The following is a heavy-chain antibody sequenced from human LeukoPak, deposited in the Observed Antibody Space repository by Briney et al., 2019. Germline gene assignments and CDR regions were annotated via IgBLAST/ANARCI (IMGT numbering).Heavy chain of an antibody. Sequence: PGGSLRLSCAASGFTFSSYSMNWVRQAPGKGLEWVSSISSSSSYIYYADSVKGRFTISRDNAKNSLYLQMNSLRAEDTAVYYCARSYQFDILTGYLYYFDYWGQGTLVTVTS. V-gene: IGHV3-21*01. CDR1: GFTFSSYS. J-gene: IGHJ4*02. CDR2: ISSSSSYI. D-gene: IGHD3-9*01. CDR3: ARSYQFDILTGYLYYFDY.